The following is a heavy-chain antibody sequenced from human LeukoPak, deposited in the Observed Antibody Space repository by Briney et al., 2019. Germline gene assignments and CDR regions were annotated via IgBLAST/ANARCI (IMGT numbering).Heavy chain of an antibody. Sequence: GASVKVSCKASGYTFTCYYKHWVRQAPGQGLEWMGRINPNSGGTNYAQKFQGRVTMTRDTSISTAYMELSRLRSDDTAVYYCARKRGYSGYEAWGQGTLVTVSS. CDR3: ARKRGYSGYEA. J-gene: IGHJ4*02. V-gene: IGHV1-2*06. D-gene: IGHD5-12*01. CDR2: INPNSGGT. CDR1: GYTFTCYY.